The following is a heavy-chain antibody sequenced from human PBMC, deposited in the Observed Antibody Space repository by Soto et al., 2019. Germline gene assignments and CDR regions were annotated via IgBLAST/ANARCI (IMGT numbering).Heavy chain of an antibody. V-gene: IGHV1-2*02. J-gene: IGHJ6*02. CDR3: ASRSSGHYSNGVYI. Sequence: ASVKVSCKASGYTFSGYYVHWMRQISGRGFERMGWITPDGGGTNYEPKFRGRVTLTRDMSLNTVYMELKGLTSHDTAVYFCASRSSGHYSNGVYIWGQGATVTVSS. D-gene: IGHD2-8*01. CDR2: ITPDGGGT. CDR1: GYTFSGYY.